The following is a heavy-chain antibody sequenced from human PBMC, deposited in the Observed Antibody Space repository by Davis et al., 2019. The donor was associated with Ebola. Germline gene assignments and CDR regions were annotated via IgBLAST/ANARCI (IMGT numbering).Heavy chain of an antibody. V-gene: IGHV4-34*01. CDR3: ARVRGYYFYGMDV. D-gene: IGHD3-16*01. J-gene: IGHJ6*02. CDR2: INHSGST. Sequence: MPSETLSLTCAVYGGSFSGYYWSWIRQPPGKGLEWIGEINHSGSTNYNPSLKSRVTISVDKSKNQFSLKLSSVTAADTAVYYCARVRGYYFYGMDVWGQGTTVTVSS. CDR1: GGSFSGYY.